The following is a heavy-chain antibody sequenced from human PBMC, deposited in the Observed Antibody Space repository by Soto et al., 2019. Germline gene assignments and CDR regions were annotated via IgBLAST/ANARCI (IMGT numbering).Heavy chain of an antibody. V-gene: IGHV3-48*02. CDR2: ISSSSSTI. Sequence: GGSLRLSCAASGFTFCSYSMNWVRQAPGKGLEGVSYISSSSSTIYYADSVKGRFTISSDNAKNSLYLQMNSRRDEDTAVYYCARTHYYDSSGYLNWFDPWGEGTLVT. CDR1: GFTFCSYS. J-gene: IGHJ5*02. CDR3: ARTHYYDSSGYLNWFDP. D-gene: IGHD3-22*01.